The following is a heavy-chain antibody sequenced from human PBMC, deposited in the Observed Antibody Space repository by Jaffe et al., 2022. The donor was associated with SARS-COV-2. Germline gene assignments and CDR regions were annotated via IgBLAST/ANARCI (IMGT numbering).Heavy chain of an antibody. J-gene: IGHJ6*02. CDR1: GFTFSAFY. V-gene: IGHV3-11*01. CDR3: ARDFRNLGMDV. CDR2: ISGSGDMA. Sequence: QVQLEQSGGGLVEPGGSLRLSCAASGFTFSAFYATWIRQAPGRGLEWVSYISGSGDMAFYADSVKGRFTISRDNAKNSLYLQLNSLTAEDTAVYYCARDFRNLGMDVWGQGTTVTVAS. D-gene: IGHD3-16*01.